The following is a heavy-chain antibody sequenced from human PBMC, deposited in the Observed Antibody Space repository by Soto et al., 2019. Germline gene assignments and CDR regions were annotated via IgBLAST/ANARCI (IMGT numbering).Heavy chain of an antibody. J-gene: IGHJ4*02. CDR2: IIPIFGTA. CDR1: GGTFSSYA. V-gene: IGHV1-69*06. D-gene: IGHD6-6*01. CDR3: ASIPLAARPTPNDY. Sequence: QVQLVQSGAEVKKPGSSVKVSCKASGGTFSSYAISWVRQAPRQGLEWMGGIIPIFGTANYAQKFQGRVTITADKSTSTAYMELSSLRSEDTAVYYCASIPLAARPTPNDYWGQGTLVIVSS.